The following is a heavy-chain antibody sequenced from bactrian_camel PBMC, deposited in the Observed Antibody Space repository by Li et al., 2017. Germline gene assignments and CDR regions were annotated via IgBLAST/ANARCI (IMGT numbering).Heavy chain of an antibody. D-gene: IGHD5*01. CDR1: GNTYRRNC. CDR2: ISTGDGST. CDR3: AVGFIDPFDGLGSCSRPNIFNY. V-gene: IGHV3S1*01. Sequence: HVQLVESGGGSVQAGGSLRLSCAASGNTYRRNCMAWFRQVSGKEREGVASISTGDGSTYYAGSVKGRFTISQHNVEMTIYLTLQMDNLKLEDTGMYYCAVGFIDPFDGLGSCSRPNIFNYWGQETQVTVS. J-gene: IGHJ4*01.